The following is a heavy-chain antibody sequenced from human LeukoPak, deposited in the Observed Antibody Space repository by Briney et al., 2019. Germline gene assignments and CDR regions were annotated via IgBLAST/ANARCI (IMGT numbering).Heavy chain of an antibody. J-gene: IGHJ4*02. CDR2: ISGRTSST. Sequence: GGALRLSCAASWFSFCTHAMSWVRPAPGKGLGWGSGISGRTSSTYYADSVKGRFTISRDSSKNTLYLQMNSLRAEDTVVYYCAKKVRDTSGYYYAFDHWGQGALVTVSS. CDR1: WFSFCTHA. D-gene: IGHD3-22*01. CDR3: AKKVRDTSGYYYAFDH. V-gene: IGHV3-23*01.